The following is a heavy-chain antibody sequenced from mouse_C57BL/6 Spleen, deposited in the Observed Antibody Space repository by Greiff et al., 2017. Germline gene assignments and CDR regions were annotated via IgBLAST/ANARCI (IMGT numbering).Heavy chain of an antibody. J-gene: IGHJ1*03. CDR2: IYPGGGYT. CDR3: ARGGTYGSSYSWYFDV. D-gene: IGHD1-1*01. V-gene: IGHV1-63*01. Sequence: VQLQQSGAELVRPGTSVKMSCKASGYTFTNYWIGWAKQRPGHGLEWIGDIYPGGGYTNYNEKFKGKATLTADKSSSTAYMQFSSLISEDSAIYYCARGGTYGSSYSWYFDVWGTGTTVTVSS. CDR1: GYTFTNYW.